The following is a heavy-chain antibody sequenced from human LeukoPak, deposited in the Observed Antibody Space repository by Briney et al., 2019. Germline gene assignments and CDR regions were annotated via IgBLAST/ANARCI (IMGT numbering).Heavy chain of an antibody. V-gene: IGHV3-48*03. D-gene: IGHD6-19*01. CDR3: ARESIAVAGAPFDY. J-gene: IGHJ4*01. Sequence: GGSLRLSCAASGFTFSSYEMNWVRQAPGKGLEWVSYISSGSTIYDADSVKGRFTISRDNAKNSLYLQMNSLRAEDTAVYYCARESIAVAGAPFDYWGHGALVTVSS. CDR2: ISSGSTI. CDR1: GFTFSSYE.